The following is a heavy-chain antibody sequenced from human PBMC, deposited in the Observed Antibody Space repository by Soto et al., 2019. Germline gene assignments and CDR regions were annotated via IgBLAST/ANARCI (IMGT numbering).Heavy chain of an antibody. D-gene: IGHD2-21*02. V-gene: IGHV4-39*01. CDR1: GGSISSSSYF. Sequence: SETLSLTCSVSGGSISSSSYFWGWIRQPPGKGLEWIGSIYCSGSTYYNPSLKSRVTVSVDTSKNQFSLKLSSVTAADTAVYYCARHPSDFWFDPWGQGTLVTVSS. CDR2: IYCSGST. CDR3: ARHPSDFWFDP. J-gene: IGHJ5*02.